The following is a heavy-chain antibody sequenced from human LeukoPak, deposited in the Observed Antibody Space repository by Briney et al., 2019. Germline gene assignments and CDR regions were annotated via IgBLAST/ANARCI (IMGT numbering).Heavy chain of an antibody. CDR1: GFTFSDYY. J-gene: IGHJ4*02. CDR2: ISSSGSTI. D-gene: IGHD3-3*01. CDR3: ARDGADYDFWSGYYKYRHFDY. V-gene: IGHV3-11*04. Sequence: PGGSLRLSCAASGFTFSDYYMSWIRQAPGKGLEWISYISSSGSTIYYADPVKGRFTISRDNAKNSLYLQMNSLRAEDTAVYYCARDGADYDFWSGYYKYRHFDYWGQGTLVTVSS.